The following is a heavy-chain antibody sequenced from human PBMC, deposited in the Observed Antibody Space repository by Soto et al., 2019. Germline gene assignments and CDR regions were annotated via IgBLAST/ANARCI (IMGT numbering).Heavy chain of an antibody. CDR3: AKSPRGEMATD. CDR1: GYTFINYH. Sequence: QVQLVQSGGEVKKPGASVTVSCKASGYTFINYHITWVRQAPGQGLEWMAWINTYNGMTDYAQRFQGRVTMTRDTSTSTAYMELRNLRSDDAAVYFCAKSPRGEMATDWGQGTLVNVSS. V-gene: IGHV1-18*01. CDR2: INTYNGMT. D-gene: IGHD5-12*01. J-gene: IGHJ4*02.